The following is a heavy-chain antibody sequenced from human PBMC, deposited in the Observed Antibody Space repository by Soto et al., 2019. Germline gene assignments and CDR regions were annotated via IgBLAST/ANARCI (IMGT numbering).Heavy chain of an antibody. J-gene: IGHJ6*02. CDR3: ARSEEDSDYYYYGMDV. Sequence: QTLSHTCVGSGDTVSSNSVAWNWVRQSPSRGLEWLGRTYYRSRWYSDYAVSVRSRIDINADTSKNQVSLQLNSVTPEDTAVYYCARSEEDSDYYYYGMDVWGQGPTVTVSS. CDR1: GDTVSSNSVA. V-gene: IGHV6-1*01. D-gene: IGHD2-15*01. CDR2: TYYRSRWYS.